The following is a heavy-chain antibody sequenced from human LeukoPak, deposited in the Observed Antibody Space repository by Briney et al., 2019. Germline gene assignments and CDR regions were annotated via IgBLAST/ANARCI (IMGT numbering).Heavy chain of an antibody. J-gene: IGHJ6*03. Sequence: PSETLSLTCAVYGGSFSGYYCAWIRQPPGKGLEWIGEINHSGSTNYNPSLKSRVTMSVDTSKNQFSLRLSPVTAADTAVYYCARRVRQWGTYYYYMDVWGKGTTVTISS. CDR3: ARRVRQWGTYYYYMDV. D-gene: IGHD2-8*01. CDR2: INHSGST. CDR1: GGSFSGYY. V-gene: IGHV4-34*01.